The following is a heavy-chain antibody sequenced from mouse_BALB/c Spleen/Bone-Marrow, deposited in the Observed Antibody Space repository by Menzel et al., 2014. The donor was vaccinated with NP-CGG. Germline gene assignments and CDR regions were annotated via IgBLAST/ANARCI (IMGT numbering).Heavy chain of an antibody. CDR1: GYSFTGYY. CDR3: ESRGEYFDV. CDR2: IYPYNGVS. V-gene: IGHV1-31*01. J-gene: IGHJ1*01. Sequence: VQLQQSGPELVKPGASVKISCKASGYSFTGYYMHWVNQSHGNSLDWIGYIYPYNGVSSYNQKFKGKATLTVDKSSSTAYMELRSLTSDDSAVYYCESRGEYFDVWGAGTTVTVSS.